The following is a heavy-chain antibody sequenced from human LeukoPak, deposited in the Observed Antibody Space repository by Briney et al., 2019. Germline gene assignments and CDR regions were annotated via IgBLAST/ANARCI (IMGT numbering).Heavy chain of an antibody. J-gene: IGHJ4*02. CDR2: IIPIFGTA. Sequence: ASMKVSCKASGGTFSSYAISWARQAPGQGLEWMGGIIPIFGTANYAQKFQGRVTITADESTSTAYMELSSLRSEDTAVYYCASLREQWPHYFDYWGQGTLVTVSS. CDR1: GGTFSSYA. D-gene: IGHD6-19*01. CDR3: ASLREQWPHYFDY. V-gene: IGHV1-69*13.